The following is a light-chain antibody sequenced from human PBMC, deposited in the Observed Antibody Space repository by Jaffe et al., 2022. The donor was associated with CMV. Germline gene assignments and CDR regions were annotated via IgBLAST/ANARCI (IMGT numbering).Light chain of an antibody. CDR3: HQSRSLVPYT. CDR2: YAS. Sequence: EIVLTQSPDFQSATPKEKVTITCRASQSIGSGLHWYQQKPDQSPKLLIKYASQSISGVPSRFSGSGSGTEFTLTINSLEPEDAATYYCHQSRSLVPYTFGQGTKLEIK. V-gene: IGKV6-21*02. J-gene: IGKJ2*01. CDR1: QSIGSG.